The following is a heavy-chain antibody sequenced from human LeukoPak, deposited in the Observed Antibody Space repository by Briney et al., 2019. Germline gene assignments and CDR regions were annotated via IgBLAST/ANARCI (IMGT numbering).Heavy chain of an antibody. V-gene: IGHV4-4*02. J-gene: IGHJ5*02. CDR1: GDSISSSNW. CDR3: ARDKRLLVRWGFDP. CDR2: IYHSGST. D-gene: IGHD3-10*01. Sequence: PSEILSLTCAVSGDSISSSNWWSWVRQPPGKGLEWIGEIYHSGSTNYNPSLKSRVTISVDKSKNQFSLKLSSVTAADTAVYYCARDKRLLVRWGFDPWGQGTLVTVSS.